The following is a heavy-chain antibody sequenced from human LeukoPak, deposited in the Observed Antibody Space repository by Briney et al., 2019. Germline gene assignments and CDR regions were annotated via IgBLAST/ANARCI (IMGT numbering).Heavy chain of an antibody. CDR3: VRGVYFYYYMDV. Sequence: PGGSLRLSCVASGFTFSNEWMSWVRQAPGKGLEWVAFIRYDGSNKYYADSVKGRFTISRDNSKNTLYLQMNSLRAEDTAVYYTVRGVYFYYYMDVWGKGTTVTISS. D-gene: IGHD3-10*01. CDR2: IRYDGSNK. J-gene: IGHJ6*03. CDR1: GFTFSNEW. V-gene: IGHV3-30*02.